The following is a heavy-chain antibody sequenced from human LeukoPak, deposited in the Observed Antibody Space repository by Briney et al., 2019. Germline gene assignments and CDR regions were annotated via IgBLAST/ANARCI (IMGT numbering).Heavy chain of an antibody. D-gene: IGHD2-2*01. V-gene: IGHV1-69*04. CDR1: GGTFSSYA. Sequence: GASVKVSCKASGGTFSSYAISWVRQAPGQGLEWMGRIIPILGIANYAQKFQGRVTITADKSTSTAYMELSSLRSEDTAVYYCAREIVVVPASEQYYYYYGMDVWGQGTTVTASS. J-gene: IGHJ6*02. CDR2: IIPILGIA. CDR3: AREIVVVPASEQYYYYYGMDV.